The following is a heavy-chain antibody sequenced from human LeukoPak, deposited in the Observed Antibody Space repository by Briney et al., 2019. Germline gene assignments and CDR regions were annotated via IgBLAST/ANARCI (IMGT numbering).Heavy chain of an antibody. Sequence: SETLSLTCTVSGGSISSYYWSWIRQPPGKGLEWIGEINHSGSTNYNPSLKSRVTISVDTSKNQFSLKLSSVTAADTAVYYCARGVVVPAAITLDYWGQGTLVTVSS. CDR1: GGSISSYY. V-gene: IGHV4-34*01. CDR3: ARGVVVPAAITLDY. D-gene: IGHD2-2*01. CDR2: INHSGST. J-gene: IGHJ4*02.